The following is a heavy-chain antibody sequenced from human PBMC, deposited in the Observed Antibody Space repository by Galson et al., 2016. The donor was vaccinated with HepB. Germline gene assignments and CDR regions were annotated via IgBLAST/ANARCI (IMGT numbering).Heavy chain of an antibody. Sequence: SLRLSCAASGFPLRTYSMSWVRQAPGKRLEWVSHISSSGTTIYYGDSVKGRFTISRDNAKNSVYLQMSSLRDEDTAIYYCARHRGSCSGGSCYSDYWGQGTLVTVSS. CDR2: ISSSGTTI. D-gene: IGHD2-15*01. CDR3: ARHRGSCSGGSCYSDY. J-gene: IGHJ4*02. V-gene: IGHV3-48*02. CDR1: GFPLRTYS.